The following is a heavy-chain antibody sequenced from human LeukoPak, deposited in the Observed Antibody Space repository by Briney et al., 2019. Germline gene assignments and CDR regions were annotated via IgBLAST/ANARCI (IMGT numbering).Heavy chain of an antibody. J-gene: IGHJ5*02. Sequence: ASVKVSCKTSGYNFLSHDINWVRQAPGQGLEWMGWMNPNSGNRGYAQKFQGRVTITTDESTSTAYMELSSLRSEDTAVYYCARGESNWFDPWGQGTLVTVSS. CDR3: ARGESNWFDP. CDR1: GYNFLSHD. CDR2: MNPNSGNR. V-gene: IGHV1-8*01.